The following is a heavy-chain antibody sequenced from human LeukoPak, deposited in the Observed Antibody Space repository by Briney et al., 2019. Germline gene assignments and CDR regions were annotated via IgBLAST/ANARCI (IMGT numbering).Heavy chain of an antibody. Sequence: ASVKVSCKASGYTLTSHYMHWVRQAPGQGLELMSSIHPCGDTVYGQKFQGRLTMTRDTSTSTVYMELSSLRSEDTAVYFCAREGYYSGGSGNQKAFDYSGQGTLITVSS. CDR2: IHPCGDT. CDR3: AREGYYSGGSGNQKAFDY. J-gene: IGHJ4*02. D-gene: IGHD2-8*02. V-gene: IGHV1-46*01. CDR1: GYTLTSHY.